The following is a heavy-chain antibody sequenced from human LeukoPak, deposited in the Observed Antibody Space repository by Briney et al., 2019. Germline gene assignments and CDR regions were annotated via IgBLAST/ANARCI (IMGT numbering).Heavy chain of an antibody. Sequence: SETLSLTCAVYGGSFSGYYWSWIRQPPGKGLEWIGEIKHSGSTNYNPSLKSRVTISVDTSKNQFSLKLSSVTAADTAVYYCARGGGDGFWSGYYTSNFDYWGQGTLVTVSS. CDR1: GGSFSGYY. J-gene: IGHJ4*02. D-gene: IGHD3-3*01. CDR3: ARGGGDGFWSGYYTSNFDY. CDR2: IKHSGST. V-gene: IGHV4-34*01.